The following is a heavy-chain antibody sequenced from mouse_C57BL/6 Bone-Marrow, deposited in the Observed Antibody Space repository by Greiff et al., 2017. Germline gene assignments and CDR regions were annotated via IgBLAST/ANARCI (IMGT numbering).Heavy chain of an antibody. V-gene: IGHV1-31*01. CDR3: AGGGTTVGVDY. CDR2: IYPYNGVS. Sequence: VQLKQSGPELVKPGASVKISCKASGYSFTGYYMHWVKQSHGNILDWIGYIYPYNGVSSYNQKFKGKATLTGDKSSSTAYMELRSLTSEDSAVYYCAGGGTTVGVDYWGQGTTLTVSA. D-gene: IGHD1-1*01. CDR1: GYSFTGYY. J-gene: IGHJ2*01.